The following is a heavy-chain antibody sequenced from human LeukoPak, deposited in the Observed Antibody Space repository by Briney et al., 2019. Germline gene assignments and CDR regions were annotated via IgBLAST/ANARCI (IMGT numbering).Heavy chain of an antibody. CDR3: AMPPGS. J-gene: IGHJ4*02. CDR1: GGSISSGSYY. V-gene: IGHV4-61*02. D-gene: IGHD2-15*01. Sequence: SGTLSLTCTVSGGSISSGSYYWSWIRQPAGKGLEWIGRIYTSGSTNYNPSLKSRVTISVDTSKNQFSLKLSSVTAADTAVYYCAMPPGSWGQGTLVTVSS. CDR2: IYTSGST.